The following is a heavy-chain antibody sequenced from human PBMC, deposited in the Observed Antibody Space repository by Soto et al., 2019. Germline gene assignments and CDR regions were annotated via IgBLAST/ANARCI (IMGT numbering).Heavy chain of an antibody. J-gene: IGHJ6*02. CDR3: AREKRVDTAMVRKLFYGMDV. Sequence: GGSLRLSCAASGFPFSSYSMNWVRQAPGKGLEWVSYISGSSSTIYYADSVKGRFTISRDNAKNSLYLQMNSLRDEDTAVYYCAREKRVDTAMVRKLFYGMDVWGQGTTVTVSS. V-gene: IGHV3-48*02. CDR1: GFPFSSYS. D-gene: IGHD5-18*01. CDR2: ISGSSSTI.